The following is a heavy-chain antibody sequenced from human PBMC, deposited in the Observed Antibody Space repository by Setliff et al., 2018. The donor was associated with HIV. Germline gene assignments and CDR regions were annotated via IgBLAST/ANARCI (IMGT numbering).Heavy chain of an antibody. V-gene: IGHV1-69*13. CDR3: ARIPNHSSGFDY. CDR1: GGTFSSFA. J-gene: IGHJ4*02. Sequence: SVKVSCKASGGTFSSFALSWVRQAPGQGLEWMGGIVPILNTGNYAPKFQGRVTITADESTTTAYMELSSLRSEDTAVYYCARIPNHSSGFDYWGQGTPVTVSS. D-gene: IGHD3-22*01. CDR2: IVPILNTG.